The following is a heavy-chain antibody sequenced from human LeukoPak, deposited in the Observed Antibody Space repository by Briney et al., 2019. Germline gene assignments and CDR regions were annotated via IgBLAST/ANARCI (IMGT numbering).Heavy chain of an antibody. CDR1: GGSISSGSYY. V-gene: IGHV4-61*09. Sequence: PSQTLSLTCTVSGGSISSGSYYWSWIRQPAGKGLEWIGHIYTSGSTNYNPSLKSRVTISVDTSKNQFSLKLSSVTAADTAVYYCARENYYGSGGTEGYFDYWGHGTLVTVSS. CDR3: ARENYYGSGGTEGYFDY. J-gene: IGHJ4*01. CDR2: IYTSGST. D-gene: IGHD3-10*01.